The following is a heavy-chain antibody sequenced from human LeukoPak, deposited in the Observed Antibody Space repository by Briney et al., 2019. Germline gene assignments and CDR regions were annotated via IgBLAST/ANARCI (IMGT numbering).Heavy chain of an antibody. Sequence: KPSETLSLTCAVYGGSSSGYYWSWIRQPPGKGLEWIGEINHSGSTNYNPSLKSRVTISVDTSKNQFSLELSSVTAADTAVYYCARARLWFGETPRWFDPWGQGTLVTVSS. D-gene: IGHD3-10*01. J-gene: IGHJ5*02. CDR3: ARARLWFGETPRWFDP. CDR1: GGSSSGYY. CDR2: INHSGST. V-gene: IGHV4-34*01.